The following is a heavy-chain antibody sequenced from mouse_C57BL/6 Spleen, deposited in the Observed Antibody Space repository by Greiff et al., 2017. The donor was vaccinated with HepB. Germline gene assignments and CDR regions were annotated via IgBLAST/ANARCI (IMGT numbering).Heavy chain of an antibody. D-gene: IGHD1-1*01. CDR3: ARDYYGSSYVFAY. CDR1: GYTFTSYW. CDR2: IYPGSGST. V-gene: IGHV1-55*01. Sequence: QVQLKESGAELVKPGASVKMSCKASGYTFTSYWITWVKQRPGQGLEWIGDIYPGSGSTNYNEKFKSKATLTVDTSSSTAYMQLSSLTSEDSAVYYCARDYYGSSYVFAYWGQGTLVTVSA. J-gene: IGHJ3*01.